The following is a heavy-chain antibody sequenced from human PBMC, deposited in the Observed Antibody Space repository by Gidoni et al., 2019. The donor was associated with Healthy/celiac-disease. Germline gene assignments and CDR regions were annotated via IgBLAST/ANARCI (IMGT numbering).Heavy chain of an antibody. V-gene: IGHV7-4-1*02. J-gene: IGHJ4*02. CDR1: GYTFTSYA. CDR2: INTHTGNP. Sequence: QVQLVQSGPELQKPAASVRVSCEASGYTFTSYAMNWVRQAPVQGLEWMGWINTHTGNPTYAQGFTGRSVFSLDTSVSTAYLQISSLKAEDTAVYYCARGRRLGDLKFDYWGQGTLVTVSS. D-gene: IGHD3-16*01. CDR3: ARGRRLGDLKFDY.